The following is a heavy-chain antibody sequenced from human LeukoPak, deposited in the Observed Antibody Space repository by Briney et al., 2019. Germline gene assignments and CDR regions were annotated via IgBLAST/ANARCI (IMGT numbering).Heavy chain of an antibody. D-gene: IGHD2-2*01. CDR1: GNSISTNNYY. CDR2: IYYSGST. V-gene: IGHV4-39*07. J-gene: IGHJ4*02. Sequence: SETLSLTCTVSGNSISTNNYYWGWIRQPPGKGLEWIGSIYYSGSTYYNLSLKSRVTISVDTSKNQFSLKLSSVTAADTAVYYCARGSSTSCWAFGYWGQGTLVTVSS. CDR3: ARGSSTSCWAFGY.